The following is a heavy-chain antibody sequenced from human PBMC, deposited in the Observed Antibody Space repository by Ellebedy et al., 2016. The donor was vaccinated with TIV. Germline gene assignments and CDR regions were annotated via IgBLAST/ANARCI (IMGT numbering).Heavy chain of an antibody. CDR3: ATGAYDI. CDR2: ILRDASSK. V-gene: IGHV3-30-3*01. CDR1: GFVFSDYA. Sequence: GESLKISCAASGFVFSDYAMHWVRQAPGKGLEWVTFILRDASSKYYADSVRGRFSISRDNDKISLYLQMNSLTAEDTAVYYCATGAYDIWGQGTMVMVSS. J-gene: IGHJ3*02.